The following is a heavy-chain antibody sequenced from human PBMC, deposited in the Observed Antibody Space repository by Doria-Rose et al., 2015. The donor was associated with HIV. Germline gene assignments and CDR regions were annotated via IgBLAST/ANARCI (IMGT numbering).Heavy chain of an antibody. CDR1: GGSFSGHY. CDR2: INHRGNT. J-gene: IGHJ1*01. V-gene: IGHV4-34*01. Sequence: VQLQQWGAGLLKPSETLSLTCAVYGGSFSGHYWSWIRQSPGEGLEWIGEINHRGNTNYNPSIKGRVTFSVDTSKNQFSLKFTAVTAADTAVYYCARRGSGSDYSSRYFKHWVQGTPVSVST. D-gene: IGHD3-10*01. CDR3: ARRGSGSDYSSRYFKH.